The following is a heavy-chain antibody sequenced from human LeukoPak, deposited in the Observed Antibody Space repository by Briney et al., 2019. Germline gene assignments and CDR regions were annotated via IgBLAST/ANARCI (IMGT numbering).Heavy chain of an antibody. CDR2: IIPILGIA. D-gene: IGHD2-2*02. CDR3: ARVYCSSTSCYREIDY. J-gene: IGHJ4*02. V-gene: IGHV1-69*02. Sequence: SVKVSCKASGGTFSSYTTSWVRQAPRQGLEWMGRIIPILGIANYAKKFQGRVTITADKSTSTAYMELSSLRSEDTAVYYCARVYCSSTSCYREIDYWGQGTLVTVSS. CDR1: GGTFSSYT.